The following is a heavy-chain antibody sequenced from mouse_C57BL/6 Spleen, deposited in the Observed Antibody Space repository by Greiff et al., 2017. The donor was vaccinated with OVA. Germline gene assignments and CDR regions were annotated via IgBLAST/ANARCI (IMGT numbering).Heavy chain of an antibody. Sequence: QVQLQQSGAELVRPGASVTLSCKASGYTFTDYEMHWVKQTPVHGLEWIGAIDPETGGTAYNQKFKGKAILTADKSSSTAYMELRSLTSYDSAVYYSTRNYCSSYYFDYWGQGTTLTVSS. V-gene: IGHV1-15*01. D-gene: IGHD1-1*01. CDR2: IDPETGGT. J-gene: IGHJ2*01. CDR1: GYTFTDYE. CDR3: TRNYCSSYYFDY.